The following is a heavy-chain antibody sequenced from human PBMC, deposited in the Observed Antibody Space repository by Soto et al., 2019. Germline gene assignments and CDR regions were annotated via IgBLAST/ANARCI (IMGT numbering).Heavy chain of an antibody. D-gene: IGHD6-13*01. J-gene: IGHJ5*02. CDR3: ARGSSSWLLAVTWFDP. Sequence: VQLVESGGGLVKPGGSLRLSCAASGFTFSSYSMNWVRQAPGKGLEWVSSISSSSSYIYYADSVKGRFTISRDNAKNSLYLQMNSLRAEDTAVYYCARGSSSWLLAVTWFDPWGQGTLVTVSS. CDR1: GFTFSSYS. CDR2: ISSSSSYI. V-gene: IGHV3-21*01.